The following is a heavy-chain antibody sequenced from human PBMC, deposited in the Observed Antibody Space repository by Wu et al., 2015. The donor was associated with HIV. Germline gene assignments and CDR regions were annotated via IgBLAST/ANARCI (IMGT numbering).Heavy chain of an antibody. CDR1: GATFKSYA. Sequence: QVHLLQSGAEVKKPGSSVRVSCKASGATFKSYALSWVRQAPGQGLEWMGRLIPMYGTANYAQKFQGRVTITADESTNTAYMAVSSLRSDDTAVYYCAGGGGRTSMDPFDFWGQGTLVIVSS. J-gene: IGHJ4*02. CDR3: AGGGGRTSMDPFDF. CDR2: LIPMYGTA. V-gene: IGHV1-69*13. D-gene: IGHD5-18*01.